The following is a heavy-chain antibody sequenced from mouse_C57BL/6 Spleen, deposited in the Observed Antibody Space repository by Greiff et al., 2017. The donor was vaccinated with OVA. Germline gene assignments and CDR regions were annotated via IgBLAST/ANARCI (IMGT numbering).Heavy chain of an antibody. D-gene: IGHD3-1*01. CDR2: INPGSGGT. CDR1: GYAFTNYL. V-gene: IGHV1-54*01. CDR3: VRSGCAISDARAFYS. Sequence: QVQLQQSGAELVRPGTSVKVSCKASGYAFTNYLIEWVKQRPGQGLEWIGVINPGSGGTNYNEKFKGKATLTADKSSSTAYMQLSSLTSEDSAVSFCVRSGCAISDARAFYSRGPATTLTFSS. J-gene: IGHJ2*01.